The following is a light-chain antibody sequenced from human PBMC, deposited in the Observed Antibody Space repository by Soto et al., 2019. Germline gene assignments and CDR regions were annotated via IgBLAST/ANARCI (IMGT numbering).Light chain of an antibody. V-gene: IGLV1-47*01. CDR2: RNN. CDR1: SSNIGSNY. Sequence: QSVLTQPPSASGTPGQRVTISCSGSSSNIGSNYVYWYQQLPGTAPKLLIYRNNQRPSGVPDRFSGSKSGTSASLAISGLRSEDEADYYCAAWDDSLSCYVFGTGTKVTGL. J-gene: IGLJ1*01. CDR3: AAWDDSLSCYV.